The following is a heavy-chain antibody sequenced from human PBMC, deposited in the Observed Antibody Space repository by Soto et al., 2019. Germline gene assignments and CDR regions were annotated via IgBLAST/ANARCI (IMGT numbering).Heavy chain of an antibody. Sequence: SETLSLTCSVSGDSISTVDYFWAWIRQPPGQALEYIGYIYKSTTTYYNPSFESRVAVSLDTSKSQFSLTVTSVTAADTAVYFCARGRYCLTGRCFPNWFDSWGQGTLVTVSS. J-gene: IGHJ5*01. D-gene: IGHD2-15*01. CDR1: GDSISTVDYF. V-gene: IGHV4-30-4*01. CDR3: ARGRYCLTGRCFPNWFDS. CDR2: IYKSTTT.